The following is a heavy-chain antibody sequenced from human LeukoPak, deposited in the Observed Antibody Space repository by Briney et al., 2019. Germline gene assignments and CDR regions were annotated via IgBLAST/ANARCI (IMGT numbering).Heavy chain of an antibody. V-gene: IGHV4-59*01. CDR2: MYHSGIT. CDR3: ARESDCRGGSCPKNNWFDP. J-gene: IGHJ5*02. D-gene: IGHD2-15*01. CDR1: GDSISSYY. Sequence: SETLSLTCTVSGDSISSYYGSWIRQTPGKGLEWIGYMYHSGITKYNPSLKSRVTISEDTSKNQISLKLSSVTAADKAVYYCARESDCRGGSCPKNNWFDPSGQGALVTVS.